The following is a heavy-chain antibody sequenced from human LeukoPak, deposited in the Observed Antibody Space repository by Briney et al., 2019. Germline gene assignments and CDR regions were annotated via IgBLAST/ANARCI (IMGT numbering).Heavy chain of an antibody. Sequence: GGSLRLSCAASGSTFSVAAMTWVRQAPGKGLEWVSLIGASGESTYYADSVKGRFTISRDNSKNTLSLQMNSLRVEDTAMYFCAKDIQLSTWGLGTMVTVSS. J-gene: IGHJ3*01. D-gene: IGHD5-24*01. CDR1: GSTFSVAA. CDR2: IGASGEST. V-gene: IGHV3-23*01. CDR3: AKDIQLST.